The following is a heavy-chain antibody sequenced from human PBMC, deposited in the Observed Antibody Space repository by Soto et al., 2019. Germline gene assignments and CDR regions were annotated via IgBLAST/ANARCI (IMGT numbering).Heavy chain of an antibody. Sequence: GGSLRLSCAASGFTFSDHYMDWVRQAPGKGLEWVGRFRNKANGYTTEYAASVKGRFTISRDDSKNSLYLQMNSLKTEDTAVYWCTRDYEYSSSPNWFDPWGQGTLVTVS. CDR1: GFTFSDHY. D-gene: IGHD6-6*01. CDR2: FRNKANGYTT. CDR3: TRDYEYSSSPNWFDP. J-gene: IGHJ5*02. V-gene: IGHV3-72*01.